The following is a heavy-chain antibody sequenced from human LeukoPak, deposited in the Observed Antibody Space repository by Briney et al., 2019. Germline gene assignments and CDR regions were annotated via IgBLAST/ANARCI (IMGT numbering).Heavy chain of an antibody. CDR2: IYYSGST. Sequence: SETLSLTCTVSGGSISSGDYYWSWIRQPPGKGLEWIVYIYYSGSTYHNPSLKSRVTISVDTSKNQFSLKLSSVTAADTAVYYCARGQYVLLWSGEQGDNNWFDRWGQGTLVTVSS. CDR3: ARGQYVLLWSGEQGDNNWFDR. J-gene: IGHJ5*02. V-gene: IGHV4-30-4*01. CDR1: GGSISSGDYY. D-gene: IGHD3-10*01.